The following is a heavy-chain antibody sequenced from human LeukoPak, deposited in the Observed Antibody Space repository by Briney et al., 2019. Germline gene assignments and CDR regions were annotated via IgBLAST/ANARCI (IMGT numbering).Heavy chain of an antibody. J-gene: IGHJ4*02. CDR2: ISDNGGST. CDR3: GRDQGYRIDY. D-gene: IGHD3-16*02. CDR1: GFILRSHA. V-gene: IGHV3-64*04. Sequence: GGSLRLSCSASGFILRSHAMHWVRQAPGKGLEYVSRISDNGGSTYYADSVKGRFTISRDNAKNTLYLQMNSLRAEDTAVYYCGRDQGYRIDYWGQGTLVTVSS.